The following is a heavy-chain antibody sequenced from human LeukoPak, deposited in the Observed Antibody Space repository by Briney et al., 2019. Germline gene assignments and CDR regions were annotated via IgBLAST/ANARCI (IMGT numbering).Heavy chain of an antibody. J-gene: IGHJ4*02. V-gene: IGHV1-2*02. Sequence: ASVKVSCKASGYTFTGYYMHWVRQAPGQGLEWMGWINPNSGGTNYAQKFQGRVTITADKSTSTAYMELSSLRSEDTAVYYCARDSSYLQAFDYWGQGTLVTVSS. CDR3: ARDSSYLQAFDY. D-gene: IGHD5-24*01. CDR1: GYTFTGYY. CDR2: INPNSGGT.